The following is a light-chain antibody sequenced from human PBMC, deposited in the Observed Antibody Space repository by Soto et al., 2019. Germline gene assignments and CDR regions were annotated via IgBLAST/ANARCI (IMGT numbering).Light chain of an antibody. V-gene: IGKV1-6*01. CDR3: LQDDDYPFT. Sequence: AIQVTQSPSSLSASVGDRVTITCRASQGIRNELSWYQQKPGKAPKFLIFAASNLQSGVPSRFSGSGSGTDFTLTISSLQPEDFATYFCLQDDDYPFTFGGGTKVDNK. CDR2: AAS. CDR1: QGIRNE. J-gene: IGKJ4*01.